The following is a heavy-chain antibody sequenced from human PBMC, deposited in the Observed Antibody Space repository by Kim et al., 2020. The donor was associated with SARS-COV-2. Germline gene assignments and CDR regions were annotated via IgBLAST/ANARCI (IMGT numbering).Heavy chain of an antibody. CDR2: IDPSDSYT. D-gene: IGHD6-13*01. V-gene: IGHV5-10-1*01. CDR1: GYSFTSYW. Sequence: GESLKISCKGSGYSFTSYWISWVRQMPGKGLEWMGRIDPSDSYTNYSPSFQGHVTISADKSISTAYLQWSSLKASDTAMYYCARHSRQQLVYYYYGMDVWGQGTTVTVSS. CDR3: ARHSRQQLVYYYYGMDV. J-gene: IGHJ6*02.